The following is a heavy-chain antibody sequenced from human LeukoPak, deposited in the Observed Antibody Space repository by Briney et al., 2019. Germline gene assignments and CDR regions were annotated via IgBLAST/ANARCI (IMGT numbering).Heavy chain of an antibody. CDR1: GGTFSSYT. D-gene: IGHD3-10*01. Sequence: SVKVSCKASGGTFSSYTISWVRQPPGQGLEWMGRIIPILGIANYAQKFQGRVTITADKSTSTAYMELSSLRSEDTAVYYCARDRGITMVRGVKSNSFDYWGQGTLVTVSS. J-gene: IGHJ4*02. V-gene: IGHV1-69*04. CDR3: ARDRGITMVRGVKSNSFDY. CDR2: IIPILGIA.